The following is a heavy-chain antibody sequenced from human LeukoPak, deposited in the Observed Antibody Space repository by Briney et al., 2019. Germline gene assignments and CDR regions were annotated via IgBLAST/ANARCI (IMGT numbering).Heavy chain of an antibody. Sequence: SETLSLTCTVSGGSISSYYWSWIRQPPGKGLEWIGYIYYSGSTNYNPSLKIRVTISVDTSKNQFSLKLSSVTAADTAVYYCARTSHPADNWFDPWGQGTLVTVSS. V-gene: IGHV4-59*01. D-gene: IGHD6-25*01. J-gene: IGHJ5*02. CDR1: GGSISSYY. CDR2: IYYSGST. CDR3: ARTSHPADNWFDP.